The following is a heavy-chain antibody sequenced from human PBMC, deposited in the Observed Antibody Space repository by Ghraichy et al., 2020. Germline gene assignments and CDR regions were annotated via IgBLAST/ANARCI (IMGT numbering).Heavy chain of an antibody. J-gene: IGHJ4*02. Sequence: ASVKVSCKTSGYTFTSHAITWVRQAPGQGLEWMGWISAYNGNTYYAQKLQGRVTMTTDTSTSTAYMELRSLRSDDTAVYYCATTGGYSYGSWGQGTLVTVPS. V-gene: IGHV1-18*04. D-gene: IGHD5-18*01. CDR3: ATTGGYSYGS. CDR2: ISAYNGNT. CDR1: GYTFTSHA.